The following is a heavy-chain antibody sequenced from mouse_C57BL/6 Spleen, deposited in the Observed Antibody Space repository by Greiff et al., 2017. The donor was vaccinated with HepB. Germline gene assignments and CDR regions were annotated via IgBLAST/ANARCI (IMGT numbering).Heavy chain of an antibody. D-gene: IGHD2-13*01. CDR2: IHPNSGST. J-gene: IGHJ4*01. CDR1: GYTFTSYW. CDR3: ARGEGDVDYDAMEY. Sequence: QVQLKESGAELVKPGASVKLSCKASGYTFTSYWMHWVKQRPGQGLEWIGMIHPNSGSTNYNEKFKSKATLTVDKSSSTAYMQLSSLTSEDSAVYYWARGEGDVDYDAMEYWGQGTAVTVSS. V-gene: IGHV1-64*01.